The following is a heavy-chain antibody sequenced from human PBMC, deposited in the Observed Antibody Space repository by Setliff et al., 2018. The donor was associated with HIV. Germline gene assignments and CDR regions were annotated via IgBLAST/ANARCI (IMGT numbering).Heavy chain of an antibody. J-gene: IGHJ2*01. Sequence: PSETLSLTCTVSGGSISSYYWSWIRQPPGKGLEWIGYIYSTGSTRYNPSLESRLTILVDTSRNQFSLKLNSVTAADTAVYYCARAAYSGTYVWEPATDLWGRGTLVTVSS. CDR3: ARAAYSGTYVWEPATDL. CDR2: IYSTGST. CDR1: GGSISSYY. D-gene: IGHD1-26*01. V-gene: IGHV4-4*08.